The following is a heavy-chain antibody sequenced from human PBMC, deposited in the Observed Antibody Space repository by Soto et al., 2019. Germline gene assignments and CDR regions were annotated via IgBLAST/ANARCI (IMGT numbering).Heavy chain of an antibody. Sequence: SETLSLTCTVSGGSISSSSYYWGWIRQPPGKGLEWIGSIYYSGSTYYNTSLKSRVTISVDTSKNQFSLKLSSVTAADTAVYYCARYQHDFWSGYYHRIYWGQGTLVTVSS. V-gene: IGHV4-39*01. CDR2: IYYSGST. CDR1: GGSISSSSYY. CDR3: ARYQHDFWSGYYHRIY. J-gene: IGHJ4*02. D-gene: IGHD3-3*01.